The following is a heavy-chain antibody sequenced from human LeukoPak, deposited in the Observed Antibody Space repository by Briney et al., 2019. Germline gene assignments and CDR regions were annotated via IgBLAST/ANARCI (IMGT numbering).Heavy chain of an antibody. J-gene: IGHJ4*02. CDR1: GFTFDDYA. CDR2: ISWNSGSI. CDR3: AKVQGQWLGTIDY. V-gene: IGHV3-9*01. D-gene: IGHD6-19*01. Sequence: GGSLRLSCAASGFTFDDYAMRWVRQAPGKGLEWVSGISWNSGSICYADSVKGRFTISRDNAKNSLYLQMNSLRAEDTAVYYCAKVQGQWLGTIDYWGQGTLVTVSS.